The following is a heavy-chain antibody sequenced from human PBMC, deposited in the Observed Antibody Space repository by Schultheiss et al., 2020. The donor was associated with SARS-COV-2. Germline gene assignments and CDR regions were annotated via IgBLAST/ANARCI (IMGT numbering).Heavy chain of an antibody. Sequence: GGSLRLSCKGSGYSFTSYWIGWVRQMPGKGLEWMGLIYPSDSDTRYSPSFQGQGTISADKSISTAYLQWSGLKASDTAMYYCARDRITVAGTAAWFQHWGQGTLVTVSS. CDR2: IYPSDSDT. J-gene: IGHJ1*01. CDR1: GYSFTSYW. V-gene: IGHV5-51*01. CDR3: ARDRITVAGTAAWFQH. D-gene: IGHD6-19*01.